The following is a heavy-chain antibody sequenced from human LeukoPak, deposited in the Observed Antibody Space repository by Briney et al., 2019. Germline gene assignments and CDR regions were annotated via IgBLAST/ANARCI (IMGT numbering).Heavy chain of an antibody. Sequence: SETLSLTCAVYGGSFSGYYWSWIRQPPGKGLEWIGEINHSGSTNYNPSLKSRVTILVDTSKNQFSLKLSSVTAADTAVYYCARGGDYSSSPSGFGYWGQGTLVTVSS. CDR2: INHSGST. CDR3: ARGGDYSSSPSGFGY. CDR1: GGSFSGYY. V-gene: IGHV4-34*01. D-gene: IGHD6-13*01. J-gene: IGHJ4*02.